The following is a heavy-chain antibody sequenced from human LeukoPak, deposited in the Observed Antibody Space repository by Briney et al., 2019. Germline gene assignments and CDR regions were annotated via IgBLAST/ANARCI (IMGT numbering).Heavy chain of an antibody. Sequence: PGGSLRLSCAASGFTFDDYAMHWVRHAPGKGLEWVSLISGDGGSTYYADSVKGRFTISRDNSKNSLYLQMNSLRTEDTALYYCAKGNRYGGNMEFDYWGQGTLVTVSS. D-gene: IGHD4-23*01. V-gene: IGHV3-43*02. CDR1: GFTFDDYA. J-gene: IGHJ4*02. CDR2: ISGDGGST. CDR3: AKGNRYGGNMEFDY.